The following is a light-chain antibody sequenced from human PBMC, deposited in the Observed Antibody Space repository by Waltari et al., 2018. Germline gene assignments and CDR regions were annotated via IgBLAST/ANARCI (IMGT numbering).Light chain of an antibody. V-gene: IGLV2-14*03. CDR2: AVS. J-gene: IGLJ2*01. Sequence: APPQPSSVSGFPGQSITIPCTGASSDIGTFNFFPRYQQPPGKAPKLMIYAVSNRPSAVSDRFSGSKSANTASLTISGLRAEDEAYYYCSSSSTFTTLVVFGGGTKLTVL. CDR1: SSDIGTFNF. CDR3: SSSSTFTTLVV.